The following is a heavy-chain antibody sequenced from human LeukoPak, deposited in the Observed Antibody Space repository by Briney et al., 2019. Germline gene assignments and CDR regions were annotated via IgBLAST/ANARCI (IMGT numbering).Heavy chain of an antibody. J-gene: IGHJ1*01. D-gene: IGHD6-19*01. Sequence: PGGSLRLSCAASGFTFSSYWMSWVRQAPGKGLEWVANIKQDGSEKYYADSVKGRFTISRDNSKNTLYLQMSSLRAEDTAVYYCARGGKIALAGTRSPQYFQHWGQGTLVTVSS. CDR2: IKQDGSEK. V-gene: IGHV3-7*04. CDR3: ARGGKIALAGTRSPQYFQH. CDR1: GFTFSSYW.